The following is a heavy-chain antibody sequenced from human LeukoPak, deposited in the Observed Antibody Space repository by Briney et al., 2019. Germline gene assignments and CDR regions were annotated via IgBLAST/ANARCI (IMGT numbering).Heavy chain of an antibody. CDR2: ISSSGSTI. V-gene: IGHV3-11*01. Sequence: GGSLRLSCAASGFTFSDYYMSWIRQAPGKGLEWVSYISSSGSTIYYADSVEGRFTISRDNAKNTLYLQMSSLRVEDTAVYYCARDSGDGDYDYWGQGTLVTVSS. CDR1: GFTFSDYY. CDR3: ARDSGDGDYDY. D-gene: IGHD4-17*01. J-gene: IGHJ4*02.